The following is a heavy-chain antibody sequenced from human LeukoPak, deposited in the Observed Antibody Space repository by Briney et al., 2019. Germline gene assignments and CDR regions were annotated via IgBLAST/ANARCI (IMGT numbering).Heavy chain of an antibody. D-gene: IGHD3-3*01. CDR1: GFTFSSYW. J-gene: IGHJ3*02. V-gene: IGHV3-7*01. CDR3: ASSYYDFWSGYHDAYDI. Sequence: GGSLRLSCAASGFTFSSYWMSWVRQAPGKGLEWVANIKQDGSEKYYVDSVKGRFTISRDNAKNSLYLQMNSLRAEDTAVYYCASSYYDFWSGYHDAYDIWGQGTMVTVSS. CDR2: IKQDGSEK.